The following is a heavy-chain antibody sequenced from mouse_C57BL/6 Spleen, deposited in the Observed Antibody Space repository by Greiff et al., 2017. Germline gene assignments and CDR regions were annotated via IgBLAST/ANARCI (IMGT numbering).Heavy chain of an antibody. V-gene: IGHV14-2*01. D-gene: IGHD1-1*01. CDR3: ASLPFITTVVDAMDY. Sequence: EVQLQQSGAELVKPGASVKLSCTASGFNIKDYYMHWVKQRTEQGLEWIGRIDPEDGETKYAPKFQGKATITADTSSNTAYLQLSSLTSEDTAVYYCASLPFITTVVDAMDYWGQGTSVTVSS. CDR2: IDPEDGET. CDR1: GFNIKDYY. J-gene: IGHJ4*01.